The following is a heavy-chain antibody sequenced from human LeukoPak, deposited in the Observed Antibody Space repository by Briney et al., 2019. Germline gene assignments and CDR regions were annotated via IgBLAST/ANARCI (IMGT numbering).Heavy chain of an antibody. CDR1: GYTFTSHG. CDR2: ISAYNGNT. CDR3: ARARGGYSSSSSWFDP. Sequence: ASVKVSCKASGYTFTSHGISWVRQAPGQGLEWMGWISAYNGNTNYAQKLQGRVTMTTDTSTSTAYMELWSLRSDDTAVYYCARARGGYSSSSSWFDPWGQGTLVTVSS. J-gene: IGHJ5*02. D-gene: IGHD6-6*01. V-gene: IGHV1-18*01.